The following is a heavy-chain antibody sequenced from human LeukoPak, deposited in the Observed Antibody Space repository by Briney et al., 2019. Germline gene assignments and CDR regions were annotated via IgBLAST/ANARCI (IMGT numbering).Heavy chain of an antibody. CDR1: GYSFTSYW. V-gene: IGHV5-51*01. J-gene: IGHJ4*02. D-gene: IGHD3-3*01. Sequence: PGESLKVSCKGSGYSFTSYWIGWVRQMPGKGLEWMGIIYPGDSDTRYSPSFQGQVTISADKSISTAYLQWSSLTASDTALYYCATLRDFWVDYWGQGTLVTVSS. CDR3: ATLRDFWVDY. CDR2: IYPGDSDT.